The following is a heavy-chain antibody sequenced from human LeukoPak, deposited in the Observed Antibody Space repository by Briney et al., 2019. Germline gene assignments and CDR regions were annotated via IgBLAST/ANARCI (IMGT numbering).Heavy chain of an antibody. D-gene: IGHD2-2*01. CDR2: IYPGDSDT. Sequence: GESLKISCKGSGYDFSTYWIGWVRQMPGQGLEWMGIIYPGDSDTRNSPSLQGQVTISADKSISTAYLQWSSLKASDTAMYYCARDGPVPATADAFDIWGQGTMVTVSS. V-gene: IGHV5-51*01. J-gene: IGHJ3*02. CDR1: GYDFSTYW. CDR3: ARDGPVPATADAFDI.